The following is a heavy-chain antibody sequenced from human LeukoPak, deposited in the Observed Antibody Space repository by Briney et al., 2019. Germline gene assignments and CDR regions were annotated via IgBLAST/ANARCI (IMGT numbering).Heavy chain of an antibody. Sequence: GGSLRLSCAASGFAFSSYSMNWVRQAPGKGLEWVSYIRSGSSSIYYADSVRGRFTISRDNAKNSLYLQLNSLRDEDTAVYYCARVVAGIDWFDPWGQGTLVTVSS. CDR2: IRSGSSSI. V-gene: IGHV3-48*02. J-gene: IGHJ5*02. CDR3: ARVVAGIDWFDP. CDR1: GFAFSSYS. D-gene: IGHD6-19*01.